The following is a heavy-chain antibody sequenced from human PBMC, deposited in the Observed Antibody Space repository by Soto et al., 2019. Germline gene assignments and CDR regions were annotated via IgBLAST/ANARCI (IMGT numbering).Heavy chain of an antibody. V-gene: IGHV5-10-1*01. D-gene: IGHD3-22*01. CDR2: IDPSDSQT. CDR3: ARQIYDSDTGPNFQYYFDS. CDR1: GYSFAGYW. Sequence: PGESLKISCKGSGYSFAGYWITWVRQKPGKGLEWMGRIDPSDSQTYYSPSFRGHVTISVTKSITTVFLQWSSLRASDTAMYYCARQIYDSDTGPNFQYYFDSWGQGTLVTVPQ. J-gene: IGHJ4*02.